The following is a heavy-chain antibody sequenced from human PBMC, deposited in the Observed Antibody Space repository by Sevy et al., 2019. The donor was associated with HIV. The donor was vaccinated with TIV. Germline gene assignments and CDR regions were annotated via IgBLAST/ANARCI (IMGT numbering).Heavy chain of an antibody. CDR2: ISNSGTSI. CDR1: GFTFSSYE. V-gene: IGHV3-48*03. J-gene: IGHJ4*02. D-gene: IGHD4-17*01. CDR3: ARDLPPSATTVAHFDY. Sequence: GGSLRLSCAASGFTFSSYEMNWVRQAPGKGLEWVSYISNSGTSIYYSDSEKGRFTSSRDNARNSLYLQMNSLRAEDTAVYYCARDLPPSATTVAHFDYWGQGTLVTVSS.